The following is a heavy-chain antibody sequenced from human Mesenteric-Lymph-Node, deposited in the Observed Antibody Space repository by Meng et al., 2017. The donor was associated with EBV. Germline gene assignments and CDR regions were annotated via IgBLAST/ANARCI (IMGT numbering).Heavy chain of an antibody. J-gene: IGHJ4*02. CDR3: ARDTIVVDY. V-gene: IGHV3-21*01. D-gene: IGHD2-21*01. Sequence: ELLLLVSGGXPVKRGGALRLSCVASGFTFSTYSMNWVRQASGKGLEWVSTLGTTGNMYYADSVKGRFTISRDNAKTSVYLQMNSLRDEDTAVYYCARDTIVVDYWGQGTLVTVSS. CDR2: LGTTGNM. CDR1: GFTFSTYS.